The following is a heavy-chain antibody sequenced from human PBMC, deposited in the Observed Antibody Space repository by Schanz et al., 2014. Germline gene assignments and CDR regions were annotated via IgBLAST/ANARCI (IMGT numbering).Heavy chain of an antibody. V-gene: IGHV3-23*01. J-gene: IGHJ6*03. CDR3: AKGPYYYYYMDA. CDR2: IGVDGTTT. Sequence: EVQLLESGGGLVQPGGSLRLSCLASGFAFSSYGMNWLRQAPGKGLEWVSVIGVDGTTTYYADSVKGRFTISGDSSKYTVYLQMNSLRADDTAVYYCAKGPYYYYYMDAWGNGTTVTGSS. CDR1: GFAFSSYG.